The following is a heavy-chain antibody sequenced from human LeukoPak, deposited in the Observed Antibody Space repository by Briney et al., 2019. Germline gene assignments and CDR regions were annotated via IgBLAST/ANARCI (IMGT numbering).Heavy chain of an antibody. D-gene: IGHD5-12*01. Sequence: TLETLSLTCTVSGGSISSSSYYWNWIRQPAGKGLEWIGRIYASGSTNYNPSLKSRVTMSVDTSKKQFSLKLSSVTAADTAVYFCVRGQMRGGYDPLYMDVWGKGTTVTVSS. CDR1: GGSISSSSYY. CDR3: VRGQMRGGYDPLYMDV. J-gene: IGHJ6*04. CDR2: IYASGST. V-gene: IGHV4-61*02.